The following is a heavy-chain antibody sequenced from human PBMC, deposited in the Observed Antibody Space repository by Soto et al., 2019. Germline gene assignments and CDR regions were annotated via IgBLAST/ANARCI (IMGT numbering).Heavy chain of an antibody. CDR1: GFTFSSYS. CDR3: ARRYGSCFDY. V-gene: IGHV4-59*08. D-gene: IGHD5-18*01. J-gene: IGHJ4*02. CDR2: IYYSGST. Sequence: GSLRLSCAASGFTFSSYSMNWVRQAPGKGLEWIGYIYYSGSTNYNPSLKGRVTISVDTSKNQFSLKLSSVTAADTAVYYCARRYGSCFDYWGQGTLVTVSS.